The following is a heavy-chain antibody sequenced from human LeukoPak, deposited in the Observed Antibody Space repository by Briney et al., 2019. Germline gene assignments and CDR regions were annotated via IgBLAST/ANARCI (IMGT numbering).Heavy chain of an antibody. CDR3: AKTDSSGPRDY. Sequence: PGGSLTLSCAASGFTFSSYAMSWVRQAPGKGLEWVSAISGSGRSTYYADSVKGQFTIYRDNSKNTLYLQMNSLRAEDTAVYYCAKTDSSGPRDYWGQGTLVTVSS. CDR1: GFTFSSYA. V-gene: IGHV3-23*01. J-gene: IGHJ4*02. CDR2: ISGSGRST. D-gene: IGHD3-22*01.